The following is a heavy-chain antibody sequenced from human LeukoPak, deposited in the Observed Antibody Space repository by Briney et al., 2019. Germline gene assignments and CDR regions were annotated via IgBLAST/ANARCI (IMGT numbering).Heavy chain of an antibody. J-gene: IGHJ5*02. V-gene: IGHV1-2*02. CDR2: INPNSGGT. D-gene: IGHD2-15*01. CDR1: GYTFTGYY. Sequence: ASVKVSCKASGYTFTGYYMRWVRQAPGQGLEWMGWINPNSGGTNYAQKFQGRVTMTRDTSISTAYMELSRLRSDDTAVYYCARAYCSGGSCYSNNWFDPWGQGTLVTVSS. CDR3: ARAYCSGGSCYSNNWFDP.